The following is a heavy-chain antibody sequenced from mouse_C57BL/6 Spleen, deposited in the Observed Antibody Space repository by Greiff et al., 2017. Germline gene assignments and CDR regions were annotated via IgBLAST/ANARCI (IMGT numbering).Heavy chain of an antibody. J-gene: IGHJ2*01. CDR3: ARSDPYYYGSSYYYFDY. CDR2: ILPGSGST. V-gene: IGHV1-9*01. D-gene: IGHD1-1*01. CDR1: GYTFTGYW. Sequence: QVQLQQSGAELMKPGASVKLSCKATGYTFTGYWIEWVKQRPGHGLEWIGEILPGSGSTNYNEKFKGKATFTADTSSNTAYMQLSSLTTEDSAIYYCARSDPYYYGSSYYYFDYWGQGTTRTVSS.